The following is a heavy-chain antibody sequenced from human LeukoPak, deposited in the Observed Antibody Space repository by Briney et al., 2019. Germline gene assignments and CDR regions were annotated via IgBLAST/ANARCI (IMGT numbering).Heavy chain of an antibody. J-gene: IGHJ4*02. D-gene: IGHD3-10*01. Sequence: SETLSLTCTVSGGSISSYYWSWIRQPPGKGLEWIGYIYYSGSTNYNPSLKSRVTISVDKSKNQFSLKLSSVTAADTAVYYCATVLYYYGSGSPGFDYWGQGTLVTVSS. CDR2: IYYSGST. CDR1: GGSISSYY. CDR3: ATVLYYYGSGSPGFDY. V-gene: IGHV4-59*12.